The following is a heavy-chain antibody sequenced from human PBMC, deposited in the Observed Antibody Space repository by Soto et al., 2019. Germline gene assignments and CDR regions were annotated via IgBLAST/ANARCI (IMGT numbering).Heavy chain of an antibody. CDR3: SSAGATIDYYYGMDS. J-gene: IGHJ6*02. Sequence: GGSLRLSCAASGFTFSSYAMSWVRQAPGKGLEWVSAISVSGCSTYYAYSVKGRFTISRDNSKNTLYLQMNSLRAEDAAVYYCSSAGATIDYYYGMDSWGQGTTVTVSS. CDR1: GFTFSSYA. CDR2: ISVSGCST. V-gene: IGHV3-23*01.